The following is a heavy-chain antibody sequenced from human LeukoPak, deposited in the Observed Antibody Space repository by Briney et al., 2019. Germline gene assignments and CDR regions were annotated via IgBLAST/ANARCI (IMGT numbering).Heavy chain of an antibody. CDR2: IYYSGST. V-gene: IGHV4-39*01. J-gene: IGHJ4*02. D-gene: IGHD6-19*01. CDR3: ARLAVADLAADY. CDR1: GGSISSSSYY. Sequence: SETLSLTCTVSGGSISSSSYYWGWIRQPPGKGLEWIGSIYYSGSTYYNPSLKSRVTISVDTSKNQFSLELSSVTAADTAVYYCARLAVADLAADYWGQGTLVTVSS.